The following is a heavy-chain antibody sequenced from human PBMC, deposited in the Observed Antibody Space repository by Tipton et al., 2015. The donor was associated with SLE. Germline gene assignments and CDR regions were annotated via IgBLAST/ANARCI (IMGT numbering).Heavy chain of an antibody. CDR2: IYYSGST. CDR1: GGSISRYY. J-gene: IGHJ4*02. V-gene: IGHV4-59*01. Sequence: TLSLTCTVSGGSISRYYWSWIRQPPGKGLEWIGYIYYSGSTNYNPSLKSRVTISVDTSKNQFSLKLSSVTAADTAVYYCARKDYASYFDYWGQGTLVTVSS. D-gene: IGHD4-17*01. CDR3: ARKDYASYFDY.